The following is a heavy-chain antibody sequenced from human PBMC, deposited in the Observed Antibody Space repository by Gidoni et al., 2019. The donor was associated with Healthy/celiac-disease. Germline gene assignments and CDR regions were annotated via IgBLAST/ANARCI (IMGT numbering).Heavy chain of an antibody. D-gene: IGHD6-13*01. CDR1: GYTFTGYY. Sequence: QVQLVQSGAEVKKPGASVKVSCKASGYTFTGYYMHWVRQAPGQGLEWMGWINPNSGGTNYAQKFQGRVTMTRDTSISTAYMELSRLRSDDTAVYYCARDLTLIAAAGTGSLYGMDVWGQGTTVTVSS. V-gene: IGHV1-2*02. J-gene: IGHJ6*02. CDR2: INPNSGGT. CDR3: ARDLTLIAAAGTGSLYGMDV.